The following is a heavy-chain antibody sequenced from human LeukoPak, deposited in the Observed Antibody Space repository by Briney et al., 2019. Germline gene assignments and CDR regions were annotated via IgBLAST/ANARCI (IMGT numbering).Heavy chain of an antibody. CDR1: GGPFNSYA. Sequence: GASVKVSCKASGGPFNSYAISWVRQAPGQGLEWMGGIIPIFGKTTYAHKVQGRVTITADESTSTAYMELSSLRSEDTAVYYCARVSPTYYYDSSGYFYYWGQGTLVTVSS. CDR2: IIPIFGKT. D-gene: IGHD3-22*01. CDR3: ARVSPTYYYDSSGYFYY. V-gene: IGHV1-69*13. J-gene: IGHJ4*02.